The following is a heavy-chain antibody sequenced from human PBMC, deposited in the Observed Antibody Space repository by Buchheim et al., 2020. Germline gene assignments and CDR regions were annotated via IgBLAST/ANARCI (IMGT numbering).Heavy chain of an antibody. Sequence: EVQLVESGGGLVQPGGSLRLSCAASAFTFSSYTMTWVRQAPGKGLEWVSRIRGSGEDISYADSVRGRFTISRDNSKNTLYLQMNSLRAEDTAVYYCAKDRTIFGVVIMGYFDYWGQGTL. J-gene: IGHJ4*02. CDR1: AFTFSSYT. D-gene: IGHD3-3*01. CDR3: AKDRTIFGVVIMGYFDY. CDR2: IRGSGEDI. V-gene: IGHV3-23*04.